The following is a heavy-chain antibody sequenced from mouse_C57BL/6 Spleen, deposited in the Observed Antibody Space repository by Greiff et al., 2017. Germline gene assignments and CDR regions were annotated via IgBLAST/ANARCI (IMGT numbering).Heavy chain of an antibody. J-gene: IGHJ1*03. CDR3: ARHEEGAYGNYEGYFDV. Sequence: QVQLKESGAELVKPGASVKLSCKASGYTFTEYTIHWVKQRSGQGLEWIGWFYPGSGSIKYNEKFKDKATLTADKSSSTVYMELSRLTSEDSAVYFCARHEEGAYGNYEGYFDVWGTGTTVTVSS. CDR1: GYTFTEYT. D-gene: IGHD2-1*01. V-gene: IGHV1-62-2*01. CDR2: FYPGSGSI.